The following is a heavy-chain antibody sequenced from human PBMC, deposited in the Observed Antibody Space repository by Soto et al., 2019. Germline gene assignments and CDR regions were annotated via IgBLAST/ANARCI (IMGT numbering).Heavy chain of an antibody. V-gene: IGHV4-39*01. D-gene: IGHD5-18*01. CDR2: IYYSGST. Sequence: QLQLQESGPGLVKPSETLSLTCTVSGGSISSSSYYWGWIRQPPGKGLEWIGSIYYSGSTYYNPSLKSRVTISVDTSKNQFSLKLSSVTAADTAVYYCARQRTRFGYSYGYNPSSIDYWGQGTLVTVSS. J-gene: IGHJ4*02. CDR3: ARQRTRFGYSYGYNPSSIDY. CDR1: GGSISSSSYY.